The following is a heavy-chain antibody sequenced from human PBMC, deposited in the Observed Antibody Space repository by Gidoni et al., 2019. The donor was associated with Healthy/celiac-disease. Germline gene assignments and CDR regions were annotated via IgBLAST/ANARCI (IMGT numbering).Heavy chain of an antibody. CDR2: FDPEDGET. V-gene: IGHV1-24*01. Sequence: QVQLVQSGAEVKKPGASVKVSCKVSGYTLTELSMHWVRQAPGKGLEWMGGFDPEDGETIYAQKFQGRVTMTEDTSTDTAYMELSSLRSEDTAVYYCATPGTRRRGVLWFGELSGAFDIWGQGTMVTVSS. J-gene: IGHJ3*02. CDR3: ATPGTRRRGVLWFGELSGAFDI. CDR1: GYTLTELS. D-gene: IGHD3-10*01.